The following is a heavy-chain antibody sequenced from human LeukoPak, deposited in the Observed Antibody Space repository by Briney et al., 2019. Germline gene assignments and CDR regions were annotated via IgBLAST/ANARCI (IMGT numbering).Heavy chain of an antibody. D-gene: IGHD3-10*01. CDR3: AKHNGSGTYYNYFTY. Sequence: GGSLRLSCAASGFSFSSYALSWVRQAPGRGLEWVSAISDSGGRTYYADFVKGRFTISRDNSENTLFLQMSSLRAEDTATYYCAKHNGSGTYYNYFTYCGQGTLVSVSS. CDR2: ISDSGGRT. J-gene: IGHJ4*02. CDR1: GFSFSSYA. V-gene: IGHV3-23*01.